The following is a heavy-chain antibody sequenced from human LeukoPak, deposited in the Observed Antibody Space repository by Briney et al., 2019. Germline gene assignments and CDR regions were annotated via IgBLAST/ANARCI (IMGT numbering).Heavy chain of an antibody. Sequence: GGSLRLSCAASGFTFISYVMHWVRQAPGKGLEWVAFIRYDGSKKYYADSVKGRFTISRDNSKNTLYLQMNNLRAEDTAVYYCAELGITMIGGVWGKGTTVTISS. CDR3: AELGITMIGGV. V-gene: IGHV3-30*02. J-gene: IGHJ6*04. D-gene: IGHD3-10*02. CDR1: GFTFISYV. CDR2: IRYDGSKK.